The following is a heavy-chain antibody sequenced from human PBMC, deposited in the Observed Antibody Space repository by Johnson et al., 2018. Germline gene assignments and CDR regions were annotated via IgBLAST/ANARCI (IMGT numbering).Heavy chain of an antibody. V-gene: IGHV1-69*01. J-gene: IGHJ1*01. CDR1: GGTFSSYA. D-gene: IGHD3-22*01. CDR3: ARVGISIVVVITEYFQH. CDR2: IIPIFGTA. Sequence: VQLLESGAEVKKPGSSVKVSCKASGGTFSSYAISWVRQAPGQGLEWMGGIIPIFGTANYAQKFQGRVTITADESTSTAYMELCSLGSEDTAGYYCARVGISIVVVITEYFQHCGQGTLVTVSS.